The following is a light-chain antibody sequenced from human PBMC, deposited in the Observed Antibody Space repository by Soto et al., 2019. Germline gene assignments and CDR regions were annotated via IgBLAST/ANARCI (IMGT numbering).Light chain of an antibody. CDR3: ATWDDSLNGWV. CDR1: SSNIGSNA. CDR2: SNN. J-gene: IGLJ3*02. Sequence: QSVLTQPPSASGTPGQRVTISCSGISSNIGSNAVSWYQQLPGTAPKVLIYSNNQRPSGVPDRFSGSKSGTSASLAISGLQSEDDADYYCATWDDSLNGWVFGGGTKLTVL. V-gene: IGLV1-44*01.